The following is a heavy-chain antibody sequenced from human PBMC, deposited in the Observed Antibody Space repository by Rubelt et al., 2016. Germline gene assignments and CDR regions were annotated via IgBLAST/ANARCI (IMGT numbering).Heavy chain of an antibody. V-gene: IGHV3-23*01. D-gene: IGHD2-15*01. J-gene: IGHJ4*02. CDR2: ISSSGDST. CDR3: AKVRSEVVEAALNY. Sequence: NRGEWVSAISSSGDSTYYVDSVKGRFTISRDNSKNTLYLQMNSLRAEDTALYSCAKVRSEVVEAALNYWGQGTLVTVSS.